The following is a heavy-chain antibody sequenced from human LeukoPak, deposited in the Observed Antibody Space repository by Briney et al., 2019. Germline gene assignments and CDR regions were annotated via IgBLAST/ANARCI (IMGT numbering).Heavy chain of an antibody. D-gene: IGHD1-26*01. CDR3: TTGEGGSYN. CDR2: IRSKANTYAT. Sequence: GGSLRLSCAASGFTFSGSAIHWVRQASGKGLGWVGRIRSKANTYATAYAASVKGRFSISRDDSNNTAYLQMNSLKTEDTAVYYCTTGEGGSYNSGQGTLVTVSS. CDR1: GFTFSGSA. V-gene: IGHV3-73*01. J-gene: IGHJ4*02.